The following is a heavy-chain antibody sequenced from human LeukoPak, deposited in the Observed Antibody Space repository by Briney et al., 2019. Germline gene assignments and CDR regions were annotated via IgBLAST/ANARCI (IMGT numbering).Heavy chain of an antibody. D-gene: IGHD2-21*02. CDR1: GYTFTGYY. J-gene: IGHJ6*02. Sequence: HEASVKVSCKASGYTFTGYYMHWVRQAPGQGLEWMGRIIPILGIANYAQKFQGRVTITADKSTSTAYMELSSLRSEDTAVYYCGTLRGAAGRGDPRYYYGMDVWGQGTTVTVSS. V-gene: IGHV1-69*02. CDR2: IIPILGIA. CDR3: GTLRGAAGRGDPRYYYGMDV.